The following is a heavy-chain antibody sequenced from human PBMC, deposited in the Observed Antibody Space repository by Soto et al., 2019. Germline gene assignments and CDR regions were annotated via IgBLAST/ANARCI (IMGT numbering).Heavy chain of an antibody. V-gene: IGHV4-59*01. CDR2: IYYSGST. CDR3: ARGPTGWFDP. Sequence: PSETLSLTCTASGGSISSYYWSWIRQPPGKGLEWIGYIYYSGSTNYNPSLKSRVTISVDTSKNQFSLKLSSVTAADTAVYYCARGPTGWFDPWGQGTLVTVSS. J-gene: IGHJ5*02. D-gene: IGHD2-8*02. CDR1: GGSISSYY.